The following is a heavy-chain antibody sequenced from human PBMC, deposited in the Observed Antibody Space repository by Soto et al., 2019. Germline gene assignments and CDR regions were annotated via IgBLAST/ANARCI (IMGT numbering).Heavy chain of an antibody. J-gene: IGHJ6*02. CDR1: GFTCSSYG. V-gene: IGHV3-30*18. Sequence: GGSLRLSCAASGFTCSSYGMHWVRQAPGKGLEWVAVISYDGSNKYYADSVKGRFTISRDNSKNTLYLQMNSLRAEDTAVYYCAKAFTIFGVGGYYYYGMDVWGQGTTVTVSS. CDR2: ISYDGSNK. CDR3: AKAFTIFGVGGYYYYGMDV. D-gene: IGHD3-3*01.